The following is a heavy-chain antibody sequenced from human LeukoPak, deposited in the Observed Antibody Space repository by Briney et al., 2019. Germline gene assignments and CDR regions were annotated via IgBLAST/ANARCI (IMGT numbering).Heavy chain of an antibody. CDR3: ARGDHFTGYLQYYFDQ. CDR1: GFSFSDYG. D-gene: IGHD3-9*01. V-gene: IGHV3-30*03. Sequence: GSLRLSCAASGFSFSDYGMHWVRQAPVKGLEWVALISYNGGHKYYRDSVKGRFTISRNNSNNTLFLQMNDLSAEDSAVYYCARGDHFTGYLQYYFDQWGQGTLVTVSS. J-gene: IGHJ4*02. CDR2: ISYNGGHK.